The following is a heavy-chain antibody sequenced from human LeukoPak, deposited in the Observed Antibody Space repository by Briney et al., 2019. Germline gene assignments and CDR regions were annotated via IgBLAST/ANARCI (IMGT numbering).Heavy chain of an antibody. Sequence: PSETLSLTCTVSGGSISGYYWSWIRQPPGRGLEWIAYIYYSGSTNYNPSLKSRVTISVDTSKNQFSLKLSSVTAADTAVYYCVRHIYGSYYYGMDVWGRGTTVTVSS. V-gene: IGHV4-59*08. J-gene: IGHJ6*02. CDR3: VRHIYGSYYYGMDV. D-gene: IGHD1-26*01. CDR2: IYYSGST. CDR1: GGSISGYY.